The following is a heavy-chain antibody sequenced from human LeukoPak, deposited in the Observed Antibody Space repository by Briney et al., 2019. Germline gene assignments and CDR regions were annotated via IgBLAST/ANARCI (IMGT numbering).Heavy chain of an antibody. J-gene: IGHJ6*03. V-gene: IGHV1-46*01. CDR1: GYTFTSYY. CDR2: INPSGGST. CDR3: ARASGIHGVYYYYMDV. D-gene: IGHD1-14*01. Sequence: ASVKVSCKASGYTFTSYYMHWVRQAPGQGLEWMGIINPSGGSTSYAQKFQGRVTMTRDTSTSTVYMGLSSLRSEDTAVYYCARASGIHGVYYYYMDVWGKGTTVTVSS.